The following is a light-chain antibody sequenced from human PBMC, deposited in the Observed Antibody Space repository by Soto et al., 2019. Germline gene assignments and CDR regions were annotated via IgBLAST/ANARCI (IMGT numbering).Light chain of an antibody. V-gene: IGKV3D-15*01. J-gene: IGKJ5*01. CDR3: QQYNNCPPIT. Sequence: EIVMTQSPATLSVSPGDTATLSCRASQSVSRHLAWYQQRPGQAPRLLVYDATTRATGVPVRFSASGSGTEFTLTIASLQSDDFAVYYCQQYNNCPPITFGQGTRLDIK. CDR1: QSVSRH. CDR2: DAT.